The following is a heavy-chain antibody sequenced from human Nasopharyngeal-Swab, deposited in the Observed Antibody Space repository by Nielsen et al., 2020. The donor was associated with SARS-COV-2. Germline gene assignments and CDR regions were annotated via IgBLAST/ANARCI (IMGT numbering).Heavy chain of an antibody. CDR3: ARNQEFTIFGVVIRGAFDI. CDR1: GGSISSSSYY. V-gene: IGHV4-39*01. CDR2: IYYSGST. Sequence: SETLSPTCTVSGGSISSSSYYWGWIRQPPGKGLEWIGSIYYSGSTYYNPSLKSRVTISVDTSKNQSSLKLSSVTAADTAVYYCARNQEFTIFGVVIRGAFDIWGQGTMVTVSS. D-gene: IGHD3-3*01. J-gene: IGHJ3*02.